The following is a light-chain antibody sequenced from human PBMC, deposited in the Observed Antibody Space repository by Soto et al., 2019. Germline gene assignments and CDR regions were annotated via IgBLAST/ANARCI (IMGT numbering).Light chain of an antibody. V-gene: IGLV2-14*03. J-gene: IGLJ2*01. Sequence: QSALTQPASVSGSPGQSITISCTGTSSDVGDYNFVSWYQQRPGKAPRLIISDVSDRPSGVSNRFSGSKSGDTASLTISGLQAEDEADYYCSSYPHSIDIVSFGGGTKLTVL. CDR1: SSDVGDYNF. CDR3: SSYPHSIDIVS. CDR2: DVS.